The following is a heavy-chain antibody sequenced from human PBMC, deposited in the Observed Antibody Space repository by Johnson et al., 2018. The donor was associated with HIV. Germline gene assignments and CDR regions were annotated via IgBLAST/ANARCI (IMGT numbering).Heavy chain of an antibody. CDR1: GFTFSSYA. V-gene: IGHV3-30*04. CDR3: ARVTRDCGGDCYLDAFDI. D-gene: IGHD2-21*01. CDR2: ISYDGSNK. J-gene: IGHJ3*02. Sequence: QMLLVESGGGVVQPGRYLRLSCAASGFTFSSYAMHWVRQAPGKGLEWVAVISYDGSNKYYADSVKGRFTISRDISKNTLYLQMNSLRTEDTAVYYCARVTRDCGGDCYLDAFDIWGQGTMVTVSS.